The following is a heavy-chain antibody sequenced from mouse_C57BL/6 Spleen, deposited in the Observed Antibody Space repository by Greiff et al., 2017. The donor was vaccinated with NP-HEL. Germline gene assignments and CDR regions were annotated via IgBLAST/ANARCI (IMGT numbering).Heavy chain of an antibody. J-gene: IGHJ2*01. V-gene: IGHV1-69*01. CDR1: GYTFTSYW. CDR3: ARILYYGSSSYYFDY. D-gene: IGHD1-1*01. CDR2: IDPSDSYT. Sequence: QVQLQQPGAELVMPGASVKLSCKASGYTFTSYWMHWVKQRPGQGLEWIGEIDPSDSYTNYNQKFKGKSTLTVDKSSSTAYMQLSSLTSEDSAVYYCARILYYGSSSYYFDYWGQGTTLTVSS.